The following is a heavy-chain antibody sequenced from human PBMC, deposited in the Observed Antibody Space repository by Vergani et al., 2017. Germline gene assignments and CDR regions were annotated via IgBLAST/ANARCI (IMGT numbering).Heavy chain of an antibody. CDR1: GYSFTKYW. CDR2: IHPADSDT. CDR3: ARLYGRDSSGSKYFDY. V-gene: IGHV5-51*01. Sequence: EVQLVQSGAEVKKPGESLKISCQISGYSFTKYWIGWVRQMPWKGLEWMGIIHPADSDTRYSPSFQGQVTISVDKSISTAYLQRSSLRASDSAMYYCARLYGRDSSGSKYFDYWSQGTLVTVSS. J-gene: IGHJ4*02. D-gene: IGHD3-22*01.